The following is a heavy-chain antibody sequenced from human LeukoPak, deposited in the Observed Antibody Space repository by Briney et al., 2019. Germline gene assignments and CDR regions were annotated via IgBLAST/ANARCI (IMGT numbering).Heavy chain of an antibody. V-gene: IGHV1-24*01. J-gene: IGHJ4*02. Sequence: ASVKVSCKVSGYTLTELAMHWVRQAPGKGLEWMGGFDPEDGETIYAQKFQGRVTMTEDTSTDTAYMELSSLRSEDTAVYYCATPQGDTAIVPYYFDYWGQGTLVTVSS. D-gene: IGHD5-18*01. CDR2: FDPEDGET. CDR1: GYTLTELA. CDR3: ATPQGDTAIVPYYFDY.